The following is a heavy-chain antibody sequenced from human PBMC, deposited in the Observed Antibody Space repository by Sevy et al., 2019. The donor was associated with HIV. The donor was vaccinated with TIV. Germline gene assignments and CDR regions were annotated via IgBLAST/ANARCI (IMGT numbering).Heavy chain of an antibody. CDR2: INTNTGKP. CDR3: ARANARTGYLD. Sequence: ASVTVSCKPSVYTFTSYAMNWVRPAPGQGLEGVGWINTNTGKPKYAQGFTGRFVFSLDTSDSTAYLKISSLKAEDTAVYYCARANARTGYLDWGQGTLVTVSS. V-gene: IGHV7-4-1*02. CDR1: VYTFTSYA. D-gene: IGHD3-9*01. J-gene: IGHJ4*02.